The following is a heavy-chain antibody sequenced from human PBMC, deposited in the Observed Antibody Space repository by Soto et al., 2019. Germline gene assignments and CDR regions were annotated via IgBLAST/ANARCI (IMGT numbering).Heavy chain of an antibody. Sequence: EVQLLESGGGLVQPGGSLSLSCAASGFTFGIYGISWVRQAPGKGLEWVSGIAARGNTYYADSVRGRFTISRDNSENKWYLRMNSLRAEDTAPYYCAKPIWFGELSSPRVDYWGQGTLVTVSS. D-gene: IGHD3-10*01. CDR1: GFTFGIYG. CDR3: AKPIWFGELSSPRVDY. V-gene: IGHV3-23*01. J-gene: IGHJ4*02. CDR2: IAARGNT.